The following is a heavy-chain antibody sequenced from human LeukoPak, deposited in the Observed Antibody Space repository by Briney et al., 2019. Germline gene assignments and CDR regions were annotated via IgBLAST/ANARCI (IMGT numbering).Heavy chain of an antibody. CDR3: ARVITGTTFYYYYYMDV. J-gene: IGHJ6*03. D-gene: IGHD1-7*01. CDR1: GYSFTSYW. CDR2: IYPGDSDT. V-gene: IGHV5-51*01. Sequence: GESLKISCKDSGYSFTSYWIGWVRQMPGKGLEWMGIIYPGDSDTRYSPSFQGQVTISADESISTAYLQWSSLKASDTAMYYCARVITGTTFYYYYYMDVWGKGTTVTVSS.